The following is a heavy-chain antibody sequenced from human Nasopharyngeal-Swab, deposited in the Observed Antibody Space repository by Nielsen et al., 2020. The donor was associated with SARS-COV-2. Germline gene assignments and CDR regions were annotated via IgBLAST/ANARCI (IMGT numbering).Heavy chain of an antibody. CDR2: IFYSGST. CDR1: AGSISSYY. Sequence: SATLSLTCTVSAGSISSYYWSWIRQPPGKGLEWIGYIFYSGSTNYNPSLKSRVTISVDTSKDQFSLKLSSVTAADTAVYYCARGGGLGYYDFWSGYSQTSDAFDIWGQGTMVTVSS. V-gene: IGHV4-59*01. J-gene: IGHJ3*02. D-gene: IGHD3-3*01. CDR3: ARGGGLGYYDFWSGYSQTSDAFDI.